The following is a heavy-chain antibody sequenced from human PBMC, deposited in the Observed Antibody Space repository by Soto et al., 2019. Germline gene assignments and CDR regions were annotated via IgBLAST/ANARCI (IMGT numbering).Heavy chain of an antibody. V-gene: IGHV4-59*08. CDR1: GGSISSYY. Sequence: SETLSLTCTVSGGSISSYYWSWIRQPPGKGLEWIGYIYYSGRTYYNPSLKSRLTISVDTSKNQFSLKLTSVTAADTAVYYCARANYYDSRGSIDYWGQGTLVTVSS. J-gene: IGHJ4*02. CDR3: ARANYYDSRGSIDY. CDR2: IYYSGRT. D-gene: IGHD3-22*01.